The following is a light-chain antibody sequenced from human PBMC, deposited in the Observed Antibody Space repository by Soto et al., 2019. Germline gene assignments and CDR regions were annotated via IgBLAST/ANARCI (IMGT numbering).Light chain of an antibody. CDR1: TSDVGGYNF. CDR2: EVS. V-gene: IGLV2-14*01. J-gene: IGLJ1*01. Sequence: QSALTQPASVSGSPGQSITISCTGTTSDVGGYNFVAWYQHHPGKAPKVMVYEVSSRPSGVSNRFSGSKSGNTASLTISGLQAEDEADYFCSSYSNSRTQYVFGTGTQLTVL. CDR3: SSYSNSRTQYV.